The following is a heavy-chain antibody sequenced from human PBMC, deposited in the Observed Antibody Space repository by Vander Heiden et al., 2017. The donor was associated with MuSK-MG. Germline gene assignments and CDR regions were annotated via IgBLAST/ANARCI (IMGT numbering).Heavy chain of an antibody. CDR3: ARGFLGSSGYFFDY. D-gene: IGHD3-22*01. V-gene: IGHV3-66*01. CDR1: GFTVSSNY. J-gene: IGHJ4*02. Sequence: EVQLVESGGGLVQPGGSLRLSCAASGFTVSSNYMSWVRQAPGKGLEWVSVVYSGGSTYYADSVKGRFTISRDNSKNTLYVQMNSLRAEDTAVYYCARGFLGSSGYFFDYWGQGTLVTVSS. CDR2: VYSGGST.